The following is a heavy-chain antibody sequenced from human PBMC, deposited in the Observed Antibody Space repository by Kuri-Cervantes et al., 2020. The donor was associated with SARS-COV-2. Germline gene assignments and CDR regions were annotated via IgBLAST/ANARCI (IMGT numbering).Heavy chain of an antibody. D-gene: IGHD6-6*01. J-gene: IGHJ5*02. CDR3: AREQLVPYNWFDP. CDR1: GFTFSSYG. CDR2: IRYDGSNK. V-gene: IGHV3-30*02. Sequence: GESLKISCAASGFTFSSYGMHWVRQAPGKGLEWVAFIRYDGSNKYYADSVKGRFTISRDNSKNTLYLQMNSLRAEDTAVYYCAREQLVPYNWFDPWGQGTLVTVSS.